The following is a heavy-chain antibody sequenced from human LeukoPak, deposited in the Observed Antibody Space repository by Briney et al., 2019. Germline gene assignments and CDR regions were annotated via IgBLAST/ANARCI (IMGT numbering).Heavy chain of an antibody. V-gene: IGHV1-2*02. Sequence: ASVQVSCKASGYTFIGYYIHWVRQAPGQGLEWMGWINPNSGGTNYAQKFQGRVTMTRDTSISTAYMELSRLRSDDTAVYYCARDRVTLTTFQYDWFDPWGQGTLVIVSS. J-gene: IGHJ5*02. CDR3: ARDRVTLTTFQYDWFDP. CDR1: GYTFIGYY. D-gene: IGHD2-21*02. CDR2: INPNSGGT.